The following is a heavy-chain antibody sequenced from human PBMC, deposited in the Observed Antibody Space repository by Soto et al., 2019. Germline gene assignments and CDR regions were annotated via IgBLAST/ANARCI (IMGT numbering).Heavy chain of an antibody. CDR1: GFIFSNYA. J-gene: IGHJ4*02. CDR2: FSGGLDTT. D-gene: IGHD1-1*01. Sequence: EVQLLESGGDLIQPGGSLRLSCAASGFIFSNYAMSWVRQAPGKELEWVATFSGGLDTTFHADSVKGRFTISRDNSRNTVSPEMNGLVAGDTAVYYCAKASLGTSIGVRCDYFDSWGQGTLVTVSS. CDR3: AKASLGTSIGVRCDYFDS. V-gene: IGHV3-23*01.